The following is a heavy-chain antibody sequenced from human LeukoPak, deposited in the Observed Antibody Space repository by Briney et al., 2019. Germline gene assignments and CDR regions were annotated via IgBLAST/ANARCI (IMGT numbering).Heavy chain of an antibody. Sequence: PGGSLRLSCAASGFTFSSYSMNWVRQAPGKGLEWVSSISSSSSYIYYADSVKGRFTISRDNAKNSLYLQMNSLRAEDTAVYYCAKGPSSRRYNWFDPWGQGTLVTVSS. D-gene: IGHD6-13*01. J-gene: IGHJ5*02. V-gene: IGHV3-21*01. CDR3: AKGPSSRRYNWFDP. CDR2: ISSSSSYI. CDR1: GFTFSSYS.